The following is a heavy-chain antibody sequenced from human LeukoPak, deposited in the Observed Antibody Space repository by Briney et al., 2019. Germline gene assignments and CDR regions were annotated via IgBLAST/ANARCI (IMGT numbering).Heavy chain of an antibody. CDR3: ARSARYSNDF. D-gene: IGHD5-12*01. CDR1: GFTFCSYW. V-gene: IGHV3-7*04. CDR2: IKEDGSDK. Sequence: GGSLTLSCAVSGFTFCSYWMRWVRQAPGRGLEWVANIKEDGSDKYHMDSVKGRFTISRDNTNNSLYLQMNSLRAEDTAVYYCARSARYSNDFWGEGALVTVSS. J-gene: IGHJ4*02.